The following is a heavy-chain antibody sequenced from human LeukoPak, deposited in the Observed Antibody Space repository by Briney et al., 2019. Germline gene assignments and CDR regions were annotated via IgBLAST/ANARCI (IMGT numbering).Heavy chain of an antibody. D-gene: IGHD3-22*01. Sequence: QTGGSLRLSCAASGFTVSRNYMTWVRQAPGKGLEWVSVIYSGGSTYYADSVKGRFTISRDNSKNTLYLQMNSLRAEDTAVYYCAGTIVGKWAIDYWGQGTLVTVSS. CDR1: GFTVSRNY. V-gene: IGHV3-53*01. CDR2: IYSGGST. CDR3: AGTIVGKWAIDY. J-gene: IGHJ4*02.